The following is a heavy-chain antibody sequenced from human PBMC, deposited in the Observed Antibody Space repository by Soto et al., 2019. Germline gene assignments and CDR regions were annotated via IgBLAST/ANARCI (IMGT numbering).Heavy chain of an antibody. CDR2: INPNSGGT. D-gene: IGHD1-26*01. V-gene: IGHV1-2*04. CDR3: ARGEKVVGATTAVYYFDY. CDR1: GYTFTGYY. J-gene: IGHJ4*02. Sequence: GASVKVSCKASGYTFTGYYMHWVRQAPGQRFEWMGWINPNSGGTNYAQKFQGWVTMTRDTSISTAYMELSRLRSDDTAVYYCARGEKVVGATTAVYYFDYWGQGTLVTVSS.